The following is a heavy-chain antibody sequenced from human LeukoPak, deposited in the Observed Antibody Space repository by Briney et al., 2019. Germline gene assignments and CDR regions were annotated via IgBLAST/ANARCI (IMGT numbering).Heavy chain of an antibody. CDR2: INPNSAGT. J-gene: IGHJ5*02. D-gene: IGHD1-1*01. CDR1: GYTFTGYY. CDR3: ARDLGTSNWFDP. V-gene: IGHV1-2*02. Sequence: GASVKVSCKASGYTFTGYYMHWVRQAPGQGLEWMGWINPNSAGTNYEQKFQGRVTMTRDTSISTAYMELNRLRSDDTAVYYCARDLGTSNWFDPWGQGTLVTVSS.